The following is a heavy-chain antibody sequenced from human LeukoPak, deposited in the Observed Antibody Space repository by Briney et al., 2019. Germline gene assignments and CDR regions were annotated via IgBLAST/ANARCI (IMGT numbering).Heavy chain of an antibody. V-gene: IGHV1-8*02. CDR1: GYTFTGYY. D-gene: IGHD2-15*01. CDR2: MNPNSGNT. Sequence: ASVKVSCKASGYTFTGYYMHWVRQAPGQGLEWMGWMNPNSGNTGYAQKFQGRVTMTRNTSISTAYMELSSLRSEDTAVYYCAREYGGGSFYGMDVWGQGTTVTVSS. CDR3: AREYGGGSFYGMDV. J-gene: IGHJ6*02.